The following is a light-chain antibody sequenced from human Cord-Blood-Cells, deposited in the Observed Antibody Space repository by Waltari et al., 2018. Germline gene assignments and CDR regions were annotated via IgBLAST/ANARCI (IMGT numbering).Light chain of an antibody. CDR3: CSYAGSSTWV. J-gene: IGLJ3*02. V-gene: IGLV2-23*01. Sequence: HSALTQPASVSGSPGQSITIPCPGTSSDVGSYNLVSWYQQHPGKAPKRMIYEGSKPPSGVSNRFSGSKAGNTASLTISGLQAEDEADYSCCSYAGSSTWVFGGGTKLTVL. CDR1: SSDVGSYNL. CDR2: EGS.